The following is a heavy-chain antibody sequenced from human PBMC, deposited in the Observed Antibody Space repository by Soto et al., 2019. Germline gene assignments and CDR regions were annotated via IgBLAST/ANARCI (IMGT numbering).Heavy chain of an antibody. Sequence: QVQLQESGPGLVKPSETLSLTCTVSSGSISSYYWSWIRQPPGKGLEWIGYIYYSGSTNYNPSLKSRVTISVDTSKNQFSLKLSYVTAADTAVYYCARDGTHKIGAHAQFDYWGLGTLVTVSS. J-gene: IGHJ4*02. CDR1: SGSISSYY. CDR2: IYYSGST. D-gene: IGHD4-17*01. V-gene: IGHV4-59*01. CDR3: ARDGTHKIGAHAQFDY.